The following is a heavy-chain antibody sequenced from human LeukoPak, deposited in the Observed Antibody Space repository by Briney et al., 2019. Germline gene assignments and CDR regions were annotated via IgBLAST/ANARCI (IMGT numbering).Heavy chain of an antibody. CDR3: ARSRIAVAGRGGYFDY. Sequence: PGGSLRLSCAASGFTVSHNFMSWVRQAPGKGLEWVSVIYSGGYTNYPDSVKGRFTISRDNSKNTLYLQMNSLRAEDMAVYYCARSRIAVAGRGGYFDYWGQGTLVTVSS. D-gene: IGHD6-19*01. CDR2: IYSGGYT. V-gene: IGHV3-66*01. J-gene: IGHJ4*02. CDR1: GFTVSHNF.